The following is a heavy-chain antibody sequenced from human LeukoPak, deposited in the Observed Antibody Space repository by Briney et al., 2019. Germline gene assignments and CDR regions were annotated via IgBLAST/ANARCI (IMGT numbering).Heavy chain of an antibody. CDR1: GFTFSDFG. D-gene: IGHD2-2*01. V-gene: IGHV3-30*01. CDR2: ISNGGTE. Sequence: GGSLRLSCAASGFTFSDFGMNWVRQAPGKGLEWVASISNGGTEIYADSVKGRFAISRDTSTNTLSLQMNSLRAEDTAVYFCARRTGDTRFCSRFSCFLPDYWGQGTLVTVSS. J-gene: IGHJ4*02. CDR3: ARRTGDTRFCSRFSCFLPDY.